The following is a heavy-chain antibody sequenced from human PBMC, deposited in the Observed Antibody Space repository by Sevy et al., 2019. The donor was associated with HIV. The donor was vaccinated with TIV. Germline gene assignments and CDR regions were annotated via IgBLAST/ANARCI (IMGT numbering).Heavy chain of an antibody. J-gene: IGHJ4*02. V-gene: IGHV3-7*01. CDR2: MNPSASEK. CDR3: ATDLNWANY. CDR1: GFTFNTDW. D-gene: IGHD7-27*01. Sequence: EGSLRLSCAASGFTFNTDWMTWVLQAPGKGLESVANMNPSASEKYYMDSVKGRFTISRDNAKNSLYLQMNSLRVEDTAVYSCATDLNWANYWGQGTLVTVSS.